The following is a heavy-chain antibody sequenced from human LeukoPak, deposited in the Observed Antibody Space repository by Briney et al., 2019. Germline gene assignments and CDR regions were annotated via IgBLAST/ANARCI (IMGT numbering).Heavy chain of an antibody. CDR3: AHSGSSWYGDWFDP. J-gene: IGHJ5*02. Sequence: SGPTLVKPTQTLTLTCTFSGFSLSTGGVGVGWIRQPPGKALEWLALIYWNDDKRYSPSLKSRLTITKDTSKNQVVLTMTNMDPVDTATYYCAHSGSSWYGDWFDPWGQGTLVTVSS. D-gene: IGHD6-13*01. CDR2: IYWNDDK. CDR1: GFSLSTGGVG. V-gene: IGHV2-5*01.